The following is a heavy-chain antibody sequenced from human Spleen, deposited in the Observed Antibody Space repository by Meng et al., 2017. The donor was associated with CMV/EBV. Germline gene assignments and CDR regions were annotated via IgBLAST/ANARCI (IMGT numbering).Heavy chain of an antibody. CDR1: GFTVSDNY. CDR2: IYSGGST. Sequence: GESLKISCAASGFTVSDNYMGWVRQAPGKGLEWVSGIYSGGSTYYADSVKGRFTISRDNSKNTLYLQMNSLRAEDTAVYYCARVPYWGQGTLVTVSS. CDR3: ARVPY. J-gene: IGHJ4*02. V-gene: IGHV3-53*01.